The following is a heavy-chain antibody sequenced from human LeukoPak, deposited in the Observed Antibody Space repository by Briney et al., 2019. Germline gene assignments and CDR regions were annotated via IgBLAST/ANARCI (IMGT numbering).Heavy chain of an antibody. CDR1: GFTFSSYG. CDR2: TSYDGSNE. J-gene: IGHJ4*02. Sequence: PGGSLRLSCAASGFTFSSYGMHWVRQAPGKGLEWVAVTSYDGSNEYYADSVKGRFTISRDTSKNTLFLQMNSLGVEDTAVYYCAKQGRRGYSYARSYYFDYWGQGTLVAVSS. D-gene: IGHD5-18*01. CDR3: AKQGRRGYSYARSYYFDY. V-gene: IGHV3-30*18.